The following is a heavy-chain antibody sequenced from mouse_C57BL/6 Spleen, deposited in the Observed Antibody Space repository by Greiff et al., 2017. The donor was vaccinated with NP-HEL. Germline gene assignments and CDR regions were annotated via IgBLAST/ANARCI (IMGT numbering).Heavy chain of an antibody. CDR1: GFTFSSYT. Sequence: EVKLMESGGGLVKPGGSLKLSCAASGFTFSSYTMSWVRQTPEKRLEWVATISGGGGNSYYPDRVKVRFTISRDNAKNTLYMQMSSLRSEDTALYYCARQRNPYAMDYWGQGTSVTVSS. J-gene: IGHJ4*01. CDR2: ISGGGGNS. CDR3: ARQRNPYAMDY. V-gene: IGHV5-9*01.